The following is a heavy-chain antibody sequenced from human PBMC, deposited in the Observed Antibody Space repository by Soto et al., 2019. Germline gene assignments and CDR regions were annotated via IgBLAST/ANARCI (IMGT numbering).Heavy chain of an antibody. CDR1: GDSVSSNSAA. J-gene: IGHJ4*02. Sequence: SQTLSLTCAISGDSVSSNSAAWNWIRQSPSRGLEWLGRTYYRSKWYNDYAVSVKSRITINPDTSKNQFSLQLNSVTPEDTAVYYCARDTNAAYCSGGSCYGFDYWGQGTLVTVSS. CDR2: TYYRSKWYN. D-gene: IGHD2-15*01. V-gene: IGHV6-1*01. CDR3: ARDTNAAYCSGGSCYGFDY.